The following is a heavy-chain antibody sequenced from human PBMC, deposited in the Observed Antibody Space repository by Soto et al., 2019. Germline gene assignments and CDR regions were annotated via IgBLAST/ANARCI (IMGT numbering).Heavy chain of an antibody. CDR3: AKGGRQWLVTSDFNY. J-gene: IGHJ4*02. V-gene: IGHV3-30*18. CDR2: VSHDGRNT. Sequence: VQLVESGGGVVQPGRSLRLSCAASGFTFSDYAMHWVRQAPGTGLEWVAVVSHDGRNTHYADSVKGRFTISRDSSKHTVSLGMTSLRAEDTAVYYCAKGGRQWLVTSDFNYWGQGALVTVSS. CDR1: GFTFSDYA. D-gene: IGHD6-19*01.